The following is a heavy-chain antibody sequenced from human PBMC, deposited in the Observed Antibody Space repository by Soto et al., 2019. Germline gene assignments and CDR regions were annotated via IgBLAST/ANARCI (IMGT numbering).Heavy chain of an antibody. CDR1: GFTFSSYG. Sequence: QVQLVESGGGVVQPGRSLRLSCAASGFTFSSYGMHWVRQAPGKGLEWVAVIWYDGSNKYYADSVKGRFTIPRDNSKNTLYLQMNSLRAEDTAVYYCARDLTTVCRSGFDYWGQGTLVTVSS. D-gene: IGHD4-4*01. CDR3: ARDLTTVCRSGFDY. CDR2: IWYDGSNK. V-gene: IGHV3-33*01. J-gene: IGHJ4*02.